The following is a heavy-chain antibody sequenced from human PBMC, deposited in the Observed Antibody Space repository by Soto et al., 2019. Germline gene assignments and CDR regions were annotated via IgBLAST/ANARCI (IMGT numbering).Heavy chain of an antibody. CDR1: GGSISSYY. CDR3: ARGSGYCSSTSCTAEYFQH. J-gene: IGHJ1*01. Sequence: SETLSLTCTVSGGSISSYYWSWIRQPPGKGLEWIGEIYYSGSTNYNPSLKSRVTISVDTSKNQFSLKLSSVTAADTAVYYCARGSGYCSSTSCTAEYFQHWGQGTLVTVSS. V-gene: IGHV4-59*12. D-gene: IGHD2-2*01. CDR2: IYYSGST.